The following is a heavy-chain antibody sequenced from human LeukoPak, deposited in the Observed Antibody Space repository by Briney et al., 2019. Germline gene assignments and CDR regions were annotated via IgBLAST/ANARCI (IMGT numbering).Heavy chain of an antibody. CDR1: GFTFSSYA. D-gene: IGHD2-2*01. CDR2: ISSNGGST. CDR3: VKGYCSSISCYGDY. Sequence: PGGSLRLSCSASGFTFSSYAMHWVRQAPGKGLEYVSAISSNGGSTYYADSVKGRFTISRDNSKNTLYLQMNSLRAEDTAVYYCVKGYCSSISCYGDYWGQGTLVTVSS. J-gene: IGHJ4*02. V-gene: IGHV3-64D*09.